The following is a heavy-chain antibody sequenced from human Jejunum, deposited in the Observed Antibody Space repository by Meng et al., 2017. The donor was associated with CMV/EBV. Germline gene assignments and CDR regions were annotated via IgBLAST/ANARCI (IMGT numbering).Heavy chain of an antibody. D-gene: IGHD3-10*01. CDR1: GYTFTDNY. Sequence: GYTFTDNYMHWLRQAPGQGLEWMGWINPYSGGTNFAQKFQGRVTMTRDTSISTAYMELSTLRSDDTAVYYCARVRALTYLDAFDIWGQGTMVTVSS. J-gene: IGHJ3*02. V-gene: IGHV1-2*02. CDR2: INPYSGGT. CDR3: ARVRALTYLDAFDI.